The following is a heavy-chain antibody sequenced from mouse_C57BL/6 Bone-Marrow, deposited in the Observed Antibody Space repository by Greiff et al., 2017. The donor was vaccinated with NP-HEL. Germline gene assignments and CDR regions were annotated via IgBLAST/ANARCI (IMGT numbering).Heavy chain of an antibody. J-gene: IGHJ1*03. V-gene: IGHV5-12*01. CDR2: ISNGGGST. CDR1: GFTFSDYY. Sequence: EVQGVESGGGLVQPGGSLKLSCAASGFTFSDYYMYWVRQTPEKRLEWVAYISNGGGSTYYPVTVKGRFTISRDNAKNTLYLQMSRLKSEDTAMDYCARQNYGSSYRYFDVWGTGTTVTVSS. D-gene: IGHD1-1*01. CDR3: ARQNYGSSYRYFDV.